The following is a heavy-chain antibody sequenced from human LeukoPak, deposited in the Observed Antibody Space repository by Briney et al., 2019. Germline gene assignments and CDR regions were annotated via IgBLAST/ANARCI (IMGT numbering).Heavy chain of an antibody. CDR2: ISAYNGNT. D-gene: IGHD1-14*01. CDR1: GYTFTSYG. CDR3: AREMERAGLYYYYYGMDV. Sequence: ASVKVFCKASGYTFTSYGISWVRQAPGQGLEWMGWISAYNGNTNYAQKLQGRVTMTTDTSTSTAYMELRSLRSDDTAVYYCAREMERAGLYYYYYGMDVRGQGTTVTVSS. V-gene: IGHV1-18*01. J-gene: IGHJ6*02.